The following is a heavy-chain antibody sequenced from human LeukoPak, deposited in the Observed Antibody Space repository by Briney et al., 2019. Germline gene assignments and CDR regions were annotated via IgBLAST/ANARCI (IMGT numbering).Heavy chain of an antibody. D-gene: IGHD6-19*01. V-gene: IGHV4-39*07. CDR1: GGSISSSSYY. J-gene: IGHJ4*02. CDR3: ARGQSSGWYEDY. Sequence: PSETLSLTCTVSGGSISSSSYYWGWIRQPPGKGLEWIGSIYYSGSTYYNPSLKSRVTISVDTSKNQFSLKLSSVTAADTAVYYCARGQSSGWYEDYWGQGTLVTVSS. CDR2: IYYSGST.